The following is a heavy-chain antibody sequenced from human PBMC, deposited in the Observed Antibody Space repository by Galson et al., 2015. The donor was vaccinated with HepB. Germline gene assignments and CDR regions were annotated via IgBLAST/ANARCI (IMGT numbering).Heavy chain of an antibody. D-gene: IGHD5-18*01. CDR2: ISSSSSYI. Sequence: SLRLSCAASGFTFSSYSMNWVRQAPGKGLEWVSSISSSSSYIYYADSVKGRFTISRDNAKNSLYLQMNSLGAEDTAVYYCARDLGYSYGYGGDAFDIRGQGTMVTVSS. CDR1: GFTFSSYS. CDR3: ARDLGYSYGYGGDAFDI. J-gene: IGHJ3*02. V-gene: IGHV3-21*01.